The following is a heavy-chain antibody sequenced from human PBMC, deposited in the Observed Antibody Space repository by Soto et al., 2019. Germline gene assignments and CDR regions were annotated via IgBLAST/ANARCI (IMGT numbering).Heavy chain of an antibody. CDR1: GYTFTSYG. D-gene: IGHD3-22*01. Sequence: ASVKVSCKASGYTFTSYGISWVRQAPGQGFEWMGWISAYNGNTNYAQKLQGRVTMTTDTSTSTAYMELRSLRSDDTAVYYCARGSSGYYFHYYYYGMDVWGQGTTVTVSS. CDR3: ARGSSGYYFHYYYYGMDV. J-gene: IGHJ6*02. V-gene: IGHV1-18*01. CDR2: ISAYNGNT.